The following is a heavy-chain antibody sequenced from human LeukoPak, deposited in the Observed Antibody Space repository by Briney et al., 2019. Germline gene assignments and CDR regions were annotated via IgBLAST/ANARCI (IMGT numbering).Heavy chain of an antibody. CDR3: ARGRSLDY. Sequence: SETLSLTCTVSGGSISSYYWSWIRQPPGKGLEWIGYIYYSGSTNYNPSLKSRVTISVDTSRNQFSLKLSSVTAADTAVYYCARGRSLDYWGQGTLVTVSS. J-gene: IGHJ4*02. CDR2: IYYSGST. V-gene: IGHV4-59*01. CDR1: GGSISSYY.